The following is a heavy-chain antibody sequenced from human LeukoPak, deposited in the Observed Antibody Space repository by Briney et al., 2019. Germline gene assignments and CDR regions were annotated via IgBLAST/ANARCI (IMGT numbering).Heavy chain of an antibody. CDR2: INPNSGGT. V-gene: IGHV1-2*02. CDR3: ARETTISGGIGVAGPQPYIYYMDV. Sequence: ASVKVSCKASGYTFTGYYMHWVRQAPGQGLEWMGWINPNSGGTNYAQKFQGRVTMTRDTSISTAYMELSSLRSEDTAVYYCARETTISGGIGVAGPQPYIYYMDVWGKGTTVTISS. D-gene: IGHD6-19*01. J-gene: IGHJ6*03. CDR1: GYTFTGYY.